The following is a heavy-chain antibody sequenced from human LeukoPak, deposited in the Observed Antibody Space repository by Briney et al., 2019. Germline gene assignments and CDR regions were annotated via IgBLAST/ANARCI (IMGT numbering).Heavy chain of an antibody. Sequence: ASVKVSCKTSGYTFTNYDINWVRQAPGQGLEWMGWISAYNGNTNYAQKLQGRVTMTTDTSTSTAYMELRSLRSDDTAVYYCARDLRENWNYVWAFDIWGQGTMVTVSS. V-gene: IGHV1-18*01. CDR3: ARDLRENWNYVWAFDI. CDR2: ISAYNGNT. CDR1: GYTFTNYD. J-gene: IGHJ3*02. D-gene: IGHD1-7*01.